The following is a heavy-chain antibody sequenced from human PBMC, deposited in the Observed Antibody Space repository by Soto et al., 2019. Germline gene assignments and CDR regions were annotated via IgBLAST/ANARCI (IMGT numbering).Heavy chain of an antibody. CDR1: GYNFTSYG. CDR3: ARDLYYSSGRYFDHDAFDI. J-gene: IGHJ3*02. Sequence: QVQLVQSGADVKKPGASVKVSCKAAGYNFTSYGISWVRQAPVQGLEWMGWISPHNDRTKYARRFQGRFTMTTETPTSTVYMELGSLRSDDTAVYYCARDLYYSSGRYFDHDAFDIWGQGTVVTVSS. D-gene: IGHD6-19*01. V-gene: IGHV1-18*01. CDR2: ISPHNDRT.